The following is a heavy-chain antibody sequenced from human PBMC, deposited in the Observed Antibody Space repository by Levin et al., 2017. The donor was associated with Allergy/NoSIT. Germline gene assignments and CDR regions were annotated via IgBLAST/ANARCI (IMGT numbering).Heavy chain of an antibody. CDR3: ARHPLYGPGYSSGGYEIDY. Sequence: PGGSLRLSCKGSGYSFTSYWIGWVRQMPGKGLEWMGIIYPGDSDTRYSPSFQGQVTISADKSISTAYLQWSSLKASDTAMYYCARHPLYGPGYSSGGYEIDYWGQGTLVTVSS. D-gene: IGHD6-19*01. J-gene: IGHJ4*02. CDR2: IYPGDSDT. V-gene: IGHV5-51*01. CDR1: GYSFTSYW.